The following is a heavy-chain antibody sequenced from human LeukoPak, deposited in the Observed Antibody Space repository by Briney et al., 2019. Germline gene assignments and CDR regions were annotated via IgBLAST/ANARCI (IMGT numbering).Heavy chain of an antibody. D-gene: IGHD3-3*01. J-gene: IGHJ4*02. CDR1: GFTFSDYA. V-gene: IGHV3-23*01. CDR2: SSGGRT. Sequence: GGSLRLSCAASGFTFSDYAMSWVRQAPGKGLEWVSASSGGRTYYTDSVRGRFTISRDKSRNTLYLQMNSLRAEDTAVYYCAKDRDLFGVLLLFHYWGQGTLVTVSS. CDR3: AKDRDLFGVLLLFHY.